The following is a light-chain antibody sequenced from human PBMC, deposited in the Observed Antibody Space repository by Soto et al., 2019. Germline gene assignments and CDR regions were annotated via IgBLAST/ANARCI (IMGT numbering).Light chain of an antibody. CDR1: SSDVGGYNY. CDR2: EVS. J-gene: IGLJ2*01. CDR3: ASYASYSDAV. Sequence: QSALTQPASVSGSPGQSITISCTGTSSDVGGYNYVSWYQQHPGKAPKLMVYEVSNRPSGISNRFSGSKSGNTASLTISGLQAEDEADYYCASYASYSDAVFGGGTKLTVL. V-gene: IGLV2-14*01.